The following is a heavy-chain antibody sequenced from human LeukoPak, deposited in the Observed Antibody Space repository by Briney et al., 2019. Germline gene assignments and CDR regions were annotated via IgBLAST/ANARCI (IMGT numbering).Heavy chain of an antibody. J-gene: IGHJ4*02. CDR1: GYTFTSYG. D-gene: IGHD3-22*01. CDR2: ISAYNGNT. CDR3: ARDKYYYDSSGYSGFDY. V-gene: IGHV1-18*01. Sequence: ASVKVSCKASGYTFTSYGISWVRQAPGQGLEWMGWISAYNGNTNYAQKLQGRVTMTTDTSTSTAYMELRSLRSDDTAVYYCARDKYYYDSSGYSGFDYWGQGTLVTVSS.